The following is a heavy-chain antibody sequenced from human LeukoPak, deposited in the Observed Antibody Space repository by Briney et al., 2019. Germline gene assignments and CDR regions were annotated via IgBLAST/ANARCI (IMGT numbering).Heavy chain of an antibody. D-gene: IGHD5-18*01. J-gene: IGHJ4*02. V-gene: IGHV4-30-2*03. CDR1: GGSISSGGYS. CDR2: IYHSGST. Sequence: SETLSLTCAVSGGSISSGGYSWSWIRQPPGKGLEWIGSIYHSGSTYYNPSLKSRVTISVDTSKNQFSLKLSSVTAADTAVYYCARAEGTGYSYGAMFDYWGQGTLVTVSS. CDR3: ARAEGTGYSYGAMFDY.